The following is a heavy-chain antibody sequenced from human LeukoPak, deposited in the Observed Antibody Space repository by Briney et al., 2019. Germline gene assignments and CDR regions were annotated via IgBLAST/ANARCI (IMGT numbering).Heavy chain of an antibody. D-gene: IGHD3-22*01. CDR2: IRYDGNNK. CDR3: AKSGSSGDPYYFDY. J-gene: IGHJ4*02. V-gene: IGHV3-30*02. CDR1: GFTFSSYG. Sequence: GGSLRLSCAASGFTFSSYGMHWVRQAPGKGLEWVAFIRYDGNNKYYADSVKGRFTISRDNSKNTLYLQMNSLRAEDTAVYYCAKSGSSGDPYYFDYWGQGTLVTVSS.